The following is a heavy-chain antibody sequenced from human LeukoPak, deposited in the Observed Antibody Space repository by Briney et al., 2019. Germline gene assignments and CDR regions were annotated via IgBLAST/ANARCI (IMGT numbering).Heavy chain of an antibody. CDR2: ISGSGGST. CDR1: GFTFSSYA. J-gene: IGHJ3*02. CDR3: TVAAGAFDI. Sequence: TGGSLRLSCAASGFTFSSYAMSWVRQAPGKGLEWVPAISGSGGSTYYADSVKGRFTISRDNSKNTLYLQMNSLRAEDTAVYYCTVAAGAFDIWGQGTMVTVSS. D-gene: IGHD6-19*01. V-gene: IGHV3-23*01.